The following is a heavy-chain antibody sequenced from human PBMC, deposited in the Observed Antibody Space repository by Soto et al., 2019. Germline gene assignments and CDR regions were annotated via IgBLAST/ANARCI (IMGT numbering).Heavy chain of an antibody. CDR2: IYYSGST. J-gene: IGHJ4*02. CDR1: GGSISSYY. V-gene: IGHV4-59*01. D-gene: IGHD2-15*01. Sequence: SETLSLTCTVSGGSISSYYWSWIRQPPGKGLEWIGYIYYSGSTNYNPSLKSRVTISVDTSKNQFSLKLSSVTAADTAVYYCARSYCSGGSCYPHGYYYFDYWGQGTRVTVSS. CDR3: ARSYCSGGSCYPHGYYYFDY.